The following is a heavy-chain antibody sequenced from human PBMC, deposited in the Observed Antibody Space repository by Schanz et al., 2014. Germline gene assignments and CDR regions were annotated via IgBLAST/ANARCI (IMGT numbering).Heavy chain of an antibody. J-gene: IGHJ5*02. V-gene: IGHV4-59*01. CDR3: ARGAAAGIYNWGDH. Sequence: QVQLQASGPGLVKPSETLSLTCTVSGGSMSGYHWIWIRQPPGRGLEWIGHIYYSGGTHYNPSLESRVTISIDMSKSQFSLTLSTVIAADTAIYFCARGAAAGIYNWGDHGGKATKGSVSS. D-gene: IGHD6-13*01. CDR1: GGSMSGYH. CDR2: IYYSGGT.